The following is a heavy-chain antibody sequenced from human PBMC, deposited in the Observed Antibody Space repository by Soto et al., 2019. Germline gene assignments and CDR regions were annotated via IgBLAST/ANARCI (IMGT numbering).Heavy chain of an antibody. J-gene: IGHJ4*02. CDR1: GFTFSGYD. CDR2: VGTVGDT. CDR3: ARGLPYGGYGDFFDK. D-gene: IGHD5-12*01. Sequence: VQLVESGGGLVQPGGSLRLSCAASGFTFSGYDMHWVRQATGKGLEWVSYVGTVGDTQYSASVKGRFTISRENAKNSLYLQMNSLRAGDTAVYYCARGLPYGGYGDFFDKWGQGALVTVSS. V-gene: IGHV3-13*01.